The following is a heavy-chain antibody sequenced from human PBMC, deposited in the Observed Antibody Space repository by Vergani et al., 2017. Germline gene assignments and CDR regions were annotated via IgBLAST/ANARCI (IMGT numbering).Heavy chain of an antibody. Sequence: QVQLVQSGAEVKKPGASVKVSCKASGYTFTDYFMHWVRQAPGQGLEWMGWINPNSGGTNSAQKFQGRVTMTRDTSISTAYMELSRLISDDTAVYYCARGYCSSTSCSEAYYYYMDVWGKGTTVTVSS. CDR2: INPNSGGT. CDR3: ARGYCSSTSCSEAYYYYMDV. V-gene: IGHV1-2*02. CDR1: GYTFTDYF. J-gene: IGHJ6*03. D-gene: IGHD2-2*01.